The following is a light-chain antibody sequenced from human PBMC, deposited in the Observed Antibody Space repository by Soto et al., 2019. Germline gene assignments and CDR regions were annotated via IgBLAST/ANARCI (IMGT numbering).Light chain of an antibody. Sequence: QSALTQPASVSGSPGQSITISCTGTSSDVGGYNYVSWYQQHPGKAPKLMIYDVSNRPSGVSNRFSGSKSGNTASLTISGIQAEDDAYYYCSSYTSSSTLVFGGGTKVTVL. V-gene: IGLV2-14*01. CDR2: DVS. J-gene: IGLJ2*01. CDR3: SSYTSSSTLV. CDR1: SSDVGGYNY.